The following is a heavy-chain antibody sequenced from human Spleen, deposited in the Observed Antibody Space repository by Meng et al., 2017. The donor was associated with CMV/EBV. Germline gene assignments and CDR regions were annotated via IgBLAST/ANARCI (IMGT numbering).Heavy chain of an antibody. D-gene: IGHD3-3*01. Sequence: ASVKVSCKASGYTFTGYYMHWVRQAPGQGLEWMGWINPNSGGTNYAQKFQGRVTMTRDTSISTAYMELSRLRSDDTAVYYCASLYYDFWSGPSGLYYYGMDVWGQGTTVTVSS. CDR2: INPNSGGT. CDR1: GYTFTGYY. CDR3: ASLYYDFWSGPSGLYYYGMDV. J-gene: IGHJ6*02. V-gene: IGHV1-2*02.